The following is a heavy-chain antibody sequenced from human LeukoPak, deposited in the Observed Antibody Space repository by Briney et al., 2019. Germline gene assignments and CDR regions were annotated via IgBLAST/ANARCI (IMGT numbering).Heavy chain of an antibody. CDR2: ISSSSSTI. CDR1: GFTFSSYS. V-gene: IGHV3-48*01. J-gene: IGHJ4*02. CDR3: AKDRVDDILTGFYDY. D-gene: IGHD3-9*01. Sequence: GGSLRLSCAASGFTFSSYSMNWVRQAPGKGLEWVSYISSSSSTIYYADSVKGRFTISKDNSKNTLYLQMNSLRAEDTAVYYCAKDRVDDILTGFYDYWGQGTLVTVSS.